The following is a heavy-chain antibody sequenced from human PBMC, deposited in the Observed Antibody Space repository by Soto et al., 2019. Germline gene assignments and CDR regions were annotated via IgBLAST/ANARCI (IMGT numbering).Heavy chain of an antibody. CDR1: GYTFTSYG. J-gene: IGHJ3*02. Sequence: GASVKVSCKASGYTFTSYGISWVRQAPGQGLEWMGWISAYNGNTNYAQKLQGRVTMTTDTSTSTAYMELRSLRSDDTAVYYCAASNYYDSSGYYYDPHAFDIWGQGTMVTVSS. CDR2: ISAYNGNT. D-gene: IGHD3-22*01. V-gene: IGHV1-18*01. CDR3: AASNYYDSSGYYYDPHAFDI.